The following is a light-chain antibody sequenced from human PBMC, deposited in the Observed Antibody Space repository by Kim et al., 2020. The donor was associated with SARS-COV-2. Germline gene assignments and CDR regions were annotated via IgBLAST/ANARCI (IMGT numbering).Light chain of an antibody. Sequence: APGKTDRITCGGNNIGSKTVHGDQQRPGQAPVLVIYYDSDRPSGIAGRFSGSTSGNTATLTISRVEAGDEADYYCQLWDSSSDHQVFGGGTQLTVL. J-gene: IGLJ3*02. CDR3: QLWDSSSDHQV. CDR2: YDS. CDR1: NIGSKT. V-gene: IGLV3-21*04.